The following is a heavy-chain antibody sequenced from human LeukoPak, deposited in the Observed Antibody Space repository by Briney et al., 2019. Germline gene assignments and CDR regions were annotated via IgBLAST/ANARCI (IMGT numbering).Heavy chain of an antibody. CDR1: GFTFSSYS. Sequence: GSLRLSCAASGFTFSSYSMNWVRQAPGKGLEWVSYISSSSSTIYYADSVKGRFTISRDNAKNSLYLQMNSLRAEDTAVYYCARDRPYYGSGSYWIDYWGQGTLVTVSS. J-gene: IGHJ4*02. V-gene: IGHV3-48*01. CDR3: ARDRPYYGSGSYWIDY. CDR2: ISSSSSTI. D-gene: IGHD3-10*01.